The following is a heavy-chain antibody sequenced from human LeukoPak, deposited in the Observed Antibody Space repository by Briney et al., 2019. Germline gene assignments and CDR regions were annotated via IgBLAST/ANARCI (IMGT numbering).Heavy chain of an antibody. CDR1: GGSISSGDYY. J-gene: IGHJ6*02. Sequence: PSQTLSLTCTVSGGSISSGDYYWSWIRQPPGKGLEWIGYIYYSGSTSYNPSLKSRLTMSVDTSKNEFSLKLRSVTAADTAVYYCVRDRVDSSGYYYYYGLDVWGQGTTVTVSS. CDR3: VRDRVDSSGYYYYYGLDV. CDR2: IYYSGST. V-gene: IGHV4-30-4*01. D-gene: IGHD3-22*01.